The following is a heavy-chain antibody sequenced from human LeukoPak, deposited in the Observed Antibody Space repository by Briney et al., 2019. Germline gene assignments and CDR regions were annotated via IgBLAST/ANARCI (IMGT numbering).Heavy chain of an antibody. CDR3: ARDPVPMAGYTDY. V-gene: IGHV1-2*02. D-gene: IGHD3-16*02. CDR2: INPNSGGR. CDR1: GYTFTGYY. Sequence: GASVKVSCKASGYTFTGYYMHWVRQAPGQGLEWMGWINPNSGGRNYAQKFQGRVTMTRDTSISTAYMELSRLRSDDTAVYYCARDPVPMAGYTDYWGQGTLVTVSS. J-gene: IGHJ4*02.